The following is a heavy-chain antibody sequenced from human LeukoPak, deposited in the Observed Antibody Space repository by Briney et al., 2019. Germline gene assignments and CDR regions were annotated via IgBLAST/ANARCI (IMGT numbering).Heavy chain of an antibody. V-gene: IGHV4-59*01. D-gene: IGHD3-10*01. J-gene: IGHJ5*02. CDR3: ARSPLLWFGELWGPNNWFDP. Sequence: SETLSLTCTVSGGSISSYYWSWIRQPPGKGLEWIGYIYYSGSTNYNPSLKSRVTISVDTSKNQFSLKLSSVTAADTAVYYCARSPLLWFGELWGPNNWFDPWGQGTLVTVSS. CDR2: IYYSGST. CDR1: GGSISSYY.